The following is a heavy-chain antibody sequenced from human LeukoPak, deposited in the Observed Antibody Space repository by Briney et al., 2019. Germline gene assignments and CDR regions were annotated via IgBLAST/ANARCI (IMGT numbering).Heavy chain of an antibody. D-gene: IGHD6-19*01. V-gene: IGHV3-23*01. CDR3: AKDPSSGWYAYNWFDP. CDR2: ISGSGGST. J-gene: IGHJ5*02. Sequence: PGGSLRLSCAASGFSFSDSYMSWIRQAPGKGLEWVSAISGSGGSTYYADSVKGRFTISRDNSKNTLYLQMNSLRAEDTAVYYCAKDPSSGWYAYNWFDPWGQGTLVTVSS. CDR1: GFSFSDSY.